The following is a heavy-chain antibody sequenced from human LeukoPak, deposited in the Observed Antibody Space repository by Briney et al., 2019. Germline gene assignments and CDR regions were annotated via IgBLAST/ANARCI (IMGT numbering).Heavy chain of an antibody. CDR2: IFYSGST. V-gene: IGHV4-59*08. CDR1: GGSISTYY. J-gene: IGHJ4*02. Sequence: SETLSLTSTLSGGSISTYYWSWIRQHPRKGLEWIGYIFYSGSTSYNPSLESRVSMSVDTSKNQFSLNLSSVTAADTAVYYCARRGYFDCWGQGALVTVSS. CDR3: ARRGYFDC.